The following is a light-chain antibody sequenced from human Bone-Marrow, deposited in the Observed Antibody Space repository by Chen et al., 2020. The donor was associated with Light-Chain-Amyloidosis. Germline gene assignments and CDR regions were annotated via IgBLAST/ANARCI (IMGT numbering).Light chain of an antibody. CDR2: RDT. CDR1: DLPTKY. J-gene: IGLJ2*01. CDR3: QSADSSGTYEVI. Sequence: SYELTQPPSVSVSPGQTARITCSGDDLPTKYAYWYQQKPGQAPELVIHRDTERPSGISERFPGSSSGTTATLTISGVQAEDEADYHCQSADSSGTYEVIFGGGTKLTVL. V-gene: IGLV3-25*03.